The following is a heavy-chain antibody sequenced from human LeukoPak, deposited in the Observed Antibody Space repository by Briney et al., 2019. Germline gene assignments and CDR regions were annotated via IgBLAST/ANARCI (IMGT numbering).Heavy chain of an antibody. Sequence: SETLSLTCTVSGGSISSYYWSWIRQPPGKGLEWIGYIYYSGSTNYNPSLKSRVTISVDTSKNQFSLKLSSVTAADTAVYYCARSPYDILTGPTRFDYWGQGTLVTVPS. D-gene: IGHD3-9*01. CDR2: IYYSGST. CDR3: ARSPYDILTGPTRFDY. V-gene: IGHV4-59*01. CDR1: GGSISSYY. J-gene: IGHJ4*02.